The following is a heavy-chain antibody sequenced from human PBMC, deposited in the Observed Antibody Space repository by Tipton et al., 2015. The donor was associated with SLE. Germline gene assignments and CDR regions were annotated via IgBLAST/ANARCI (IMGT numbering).Heavy chain of an antibody. CDR2: FYFSGSS. D-gene: IGHD1-1*01. CDR3: ARDLTGTIGSAIYGMDV. J-gene: IGHJ6*02. V-gene: IGHV4-59*01. Sequence: TLSLTCTVAGGSISSYYWTWIRQSPGKGLEWIGFFYFSGSSQYNPSLKSRVAISADTSNNQFSLELRSVTAADTAVYYCARDLTGTIGSAIYGMDVWGQGTTVTVSS. CDR1: GGSISSYY.